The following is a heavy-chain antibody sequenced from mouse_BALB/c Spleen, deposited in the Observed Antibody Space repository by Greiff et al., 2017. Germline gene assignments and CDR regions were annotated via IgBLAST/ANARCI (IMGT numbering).Heavy chain of an antibody. CDR2: INPSSGYT. J-gene: IGHJ4*01. D-gene: IGHD1-1*01. CDR1: GYTFTSYT. CDR3: ARLRNYYGRRVDY. V-gene: IGHV1-4*02. Sequence: QVQLQQSAAELARPGASVKMSCKASGYTFTSYTMHWVKQRPGQGLEWIGYINPSSGYTEYNQKFKDKTTLTADKSSSTAYMQLSSLTSEDSAVYDCARLRNYYGRRVDYWGQGTSVTVSS.